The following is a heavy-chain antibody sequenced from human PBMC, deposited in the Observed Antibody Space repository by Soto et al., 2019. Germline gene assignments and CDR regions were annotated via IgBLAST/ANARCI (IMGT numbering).Heavy chain of an antibody. V-gene: IGHV1-69*01. CDR2: IIPIFGTA. Sequence: QVQLVQSGAEVKKPGSSVKVSCKASGGTFSSYAISWVRQAPGQGLEWMGGIIPIFGTANYAQKFQGRVTITADESTSTAYMELSSLRSEDTAVYYCARSSFAYSGWYPSLEDYYYGMDVWGQGTTVTVSS. D-gene: IGHD6-19*01. CDR3: ARSSFAYSGWYPSLEDYYYGMDV. CDR1: GGTFSSYA. J-gene: IGHJ6*02.